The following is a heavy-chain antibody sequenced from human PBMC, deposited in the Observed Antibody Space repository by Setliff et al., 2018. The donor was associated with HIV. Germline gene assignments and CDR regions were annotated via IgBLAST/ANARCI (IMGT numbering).Heavy chain of an antibody. Sequence: PSETLSLTCTVSGGSVNDFYCNWIRQPPGKGPEWTGYIHSSGSTIYNPSLKSRITISLDTSKEQFSLELSSATAADTAVYYCATLDHSGGNFLAYWGQGSLVTVSS. D-gene: IGHD2-21*02. CDR3: ATLDHSGGNFLAY. J-gene: IGHJ4*02. CDR2: IHSSGST. CDR1: GGSVNDFY. V-gene: IGHV4-4*09.